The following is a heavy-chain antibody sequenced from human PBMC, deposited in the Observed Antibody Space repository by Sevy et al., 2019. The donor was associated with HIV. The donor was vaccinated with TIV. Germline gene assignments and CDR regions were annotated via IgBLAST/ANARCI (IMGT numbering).Heavy chain of an antibody. CDR3: ASPGTKGSDP. Sequence: GGSLRLSCAASGFTFSSYWMSWVRQAPGKGLEWVASIKQDGSDKYYVDSVKGRFTISRDNAKNSLYLQMNSLRVEDTAVYYCASPGTKGSDPWGQGTLVTVSS. CDR1: GFTFSSYW. CDR2: IKQDGSDK. V-gene: IGHV3-7*03. D-gene: IGHD2-8*01. J-gene: IGHJ5*02.